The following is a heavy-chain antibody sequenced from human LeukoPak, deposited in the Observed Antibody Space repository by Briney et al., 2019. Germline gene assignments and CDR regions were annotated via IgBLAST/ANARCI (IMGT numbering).Heavy chain of an antibody. CDR3: VKAYRGFWSGYSHFDN. CDR2: ISGSGGST. J-gene: IGHJ4*02. V-gene: IGHV3-23*01. CDR1: GFTFSSYA. D-gene: IGHD3-3*01. Sequence: PGGSLRLSCAASGFTFSSYAMSWVRQAPGKGLEWVSAISGSGGSTYYADSVKGRFTISRDNSKNTLYLQMNSLRAEDTAVYYCVKAYRGFWSGYSHFDNWGQGALVTVSS.